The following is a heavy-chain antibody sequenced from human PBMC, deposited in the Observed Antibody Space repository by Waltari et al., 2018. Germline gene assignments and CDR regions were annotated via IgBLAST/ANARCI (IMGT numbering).Heavy chain of an antibody. J-gene: IGHJ6*02. CDR3: SESLNV. Sequence: QMVESGGGLVQPGGSLRLSCATSGLRFSNFWMYWVRQAPGKGLEWVANIKPDGSQENYVDSVKGRFTISRDNTKNLLYLQMNSLRAEDTAIYYCSESLNVWGPGTTVTVSS. CDR1: GLRFSNFW. CDR2: IKPDGSQE. V-gene: IGHV3-7*01.